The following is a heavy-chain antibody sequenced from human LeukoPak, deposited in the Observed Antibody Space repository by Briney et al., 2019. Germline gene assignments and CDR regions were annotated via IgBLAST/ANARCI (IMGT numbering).Heavy chain of an antibody. D-gene: IGHD6-13*01. Sequence: PGRSLRLSCAASGFTFSSYGMHWVRQAPGKGLEWVAVIWYDGSNKFYAASVKGRFTISRDNSKNTLYLQMNSLRAEDTAVYYCARDRAAADLDYWGQGTLVTVSS. J-gene: IGHJ4*02. V-gene: IGHV3-33*01. CDR2: IWYDGSNK. CDR3: ARDRAAADLDY. CDR1: GFTFSSYG.